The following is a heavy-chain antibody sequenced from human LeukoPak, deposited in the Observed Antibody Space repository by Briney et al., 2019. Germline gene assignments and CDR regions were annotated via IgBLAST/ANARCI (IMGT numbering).Heavy chain of an antibody. J-gene: IGHJ3*02. CDR1: GGSISSSNW. V-gene: IGHV4-4*02. Sequence: PSETLSLTCAVSGGSISSSNWWSWIRQPPGKGLEWIGEIYHSGSTNYNPSLKSRVTISVDKSKTQFSLKLSSVTAADTAVYYCAREYYYDSSGYPAGAFDIWGQGTMVTVSS. CDR3: AREYYYDSSGYPAGAFDI. CDR2: IYHSGST. D-gene: IGHD3-22*01.